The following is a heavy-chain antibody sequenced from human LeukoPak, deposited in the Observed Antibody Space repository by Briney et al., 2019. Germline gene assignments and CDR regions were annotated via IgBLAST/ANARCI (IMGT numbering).Heavy chain of an antibody. V-gene: IGHV4-59*12. CDR1: GVSISSYY. Sequence: SETLSLTCTVSGVSISSYYWNWIRQPPGKGLEWIGYIYYSGSANYNPSLKSRVTISVDTSKNQFSLKLSSVTAADTAVYYCASVYDSSGYYPFWGQGTLVTVSS. CDR2: IYYSGSA. CDR3: ASVYDSSGYYPF. J-gene: IGHJ4*02. D-gene: IGHD3-22*01.